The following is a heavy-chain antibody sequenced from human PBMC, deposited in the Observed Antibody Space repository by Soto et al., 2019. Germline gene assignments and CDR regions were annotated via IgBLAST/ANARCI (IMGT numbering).Heavy chain of an antibody. J-gene: IGHJ6*02. CDR2: IKQDGSEK. D-gene: IGHD2-2*01. Sequence: QPGGSLRLSCAASGFTFSSHWMSWVRQAPGKGLEWVANIKQDGSEKFYVDSVKGRFTISRDNAKNSLYLQMSSLRAEDTAVYYCTRGTELVYCTSTSCPGMDVWGQGTTVTVSS. V-gene: IGHV3-7*03. CDR1: GFTFSSHW. CDR3: TRGTELVYCTSTSCPGMDV.